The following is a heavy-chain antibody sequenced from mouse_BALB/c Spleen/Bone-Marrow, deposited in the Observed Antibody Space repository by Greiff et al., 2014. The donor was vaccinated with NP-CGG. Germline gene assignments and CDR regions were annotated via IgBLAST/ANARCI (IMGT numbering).Heavy chain of an antibody. CDR3: ARKDYDEAWFAY. D-gene: IGHD2-4*01. Sequence: VKLVESGPGLVAPSQSLSITCTVSGFSLSRYSVHWVRQPPGKGLEWLGMIWGGGSTDYNSALKSRLSISKDNSKSQVFLKMNSLQSDDIAMYYSARKDYDEAWFAYWGQGTLVTVSA. J-gene: IGHJ3*01. CDR2: IWGGGST. V-gene: IGHV2-6-4*01. CDR1: GFSLSRYS.